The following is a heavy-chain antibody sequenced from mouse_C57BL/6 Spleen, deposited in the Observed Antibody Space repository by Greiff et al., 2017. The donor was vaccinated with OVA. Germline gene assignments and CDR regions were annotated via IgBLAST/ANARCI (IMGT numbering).Heavy chain of an antibody. CDR1: GYTFTSYW. CDR3: HLYYYGSSYYFDY. Sequence: QVQLQQPGAELVKPGASVKLSCKASGYTFTSYWMQWVKQRPGQGLEWIGEIDPSDSYTNYNQKFKGKATLTVDTSSSTAYMQLSSLTSEDSAVYYCHLYYYGSSYYFDYWGQGTTLTVSS. D-gene: IGHD1-1*01. V-gene: IGHV1-50*01. CDR2: IDPSDSYT. J-gene: IGHJ2*01.